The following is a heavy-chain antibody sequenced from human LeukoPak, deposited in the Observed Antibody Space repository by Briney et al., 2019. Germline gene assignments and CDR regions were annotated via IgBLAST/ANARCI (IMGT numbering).Heavy chain of an antibody. V-gene: IGHV6-1*01. Sequence: SQTLSLTCAISGDSVSSNSAAWNWIRQSPSRGLEWLGRTYYRSKWYNDYAVSVKSRITINPDTSKNQFSLKLSSVTAADTAVYYCARGSAYYYGSGRSIDYWGQGTLVTVSS. CDR2: TYYRSKWYN. CDR1: GDSVSSNSAA. J-gene: IGHJ4*02. D-gene: IGHD3-10*01. CDR3: ARGSAYYYGSGRSIDY.